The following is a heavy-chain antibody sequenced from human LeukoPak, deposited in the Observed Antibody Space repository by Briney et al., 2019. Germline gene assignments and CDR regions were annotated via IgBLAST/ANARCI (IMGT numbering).Heavy chain of an antibody. CDR1: GYTFIGYN. V-gene: IGHV1-2*02. D-gene: IGHD3-10*01. CDR2: INPNSGDT. J-gene: IGHJ5*02. CDR3: ARGTSSSWFDP. Sequence: ASVKVSCKASGYTFIGYNMYWVRQAPGQGLEWMGRINPNSGDTYYAQKFQGRVTMTRDTSINTAYMELSRLTSDDTAVYYCARGTSSSWFDPWGQGTLVTVSS.